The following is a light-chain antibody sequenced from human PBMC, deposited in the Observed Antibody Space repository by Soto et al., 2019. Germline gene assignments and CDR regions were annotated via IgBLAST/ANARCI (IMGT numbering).Light chain of an antibody. CDR3: QQYGSPFT. V-gene: IGKV3-20*01. CDR2: GAS. CDR1: QSVSSSY. Sequence: EIEVTQSPGTRSLSPGERATLSCRASQSVSSSYLAWYQQKPGQAPRLLIYGASSRATGIPDRFSGSGSGTDFTLTISRLEPEDFAVYYCQQYGSPFTFGPGT. J-gene: IGKJ3*01.